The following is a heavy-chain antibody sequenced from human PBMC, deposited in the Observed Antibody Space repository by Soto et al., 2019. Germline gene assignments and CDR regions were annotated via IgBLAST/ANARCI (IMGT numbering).Heavy chain of an antibody. CDR1: GYTFTSYG. D-gene: IGHD2-2*01. CDR2: ISPYNGNT. V-gene: IGHV1-18*01. CDR3: ARDRSSENYLKWIEY. J-gene: IGHJ4*02. Sequence: QVQLVQSGGEMRKPGASVKVSCQASGYTFTSYGISWVRQAPGQGLEWMGWISPYNGNTKYAQNLQGRVTMTTDTSTSTAYMDLRSLRPEDTAVYYCARDRSSENYLKWIEYWGQGTLVTVSS.